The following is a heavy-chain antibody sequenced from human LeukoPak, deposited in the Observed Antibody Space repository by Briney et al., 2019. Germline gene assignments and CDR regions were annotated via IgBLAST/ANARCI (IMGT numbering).Heavy chain of an antibody. D-gene: IGHD2-15*01. CDR3: ARRRVVASPPLYYYYGMDV. CDR1: GGSISSYY. Sequence: SETLSLTCTVSGGSISSYYWSWIRQPPGKGLEWIGYIYYSGSTNYNPSLKGRVTISVDTSKNQFSLKLSSVTAADTAVYYCARRRVVASPPLYYYYGMDVWGQGTTVTVSS. J-gene: IGHJ6*02. V-gene: IGHV4-59*08. CDR2: IYYSGST.